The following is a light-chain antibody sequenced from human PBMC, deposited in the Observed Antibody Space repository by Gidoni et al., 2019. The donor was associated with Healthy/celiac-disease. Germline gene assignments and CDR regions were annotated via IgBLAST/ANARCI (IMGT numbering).Light chain of an antibody. CDR2: DAS. Sequence: DIQMTQSPSTLSASVGDRVTITCRASQSISSWLAWYQQKPGEAPKLLIYDASSLESGVPSRFSGSGSGTEFTLTISSLQPDDFATYYCQQSVTFGQGTKLEIK. J-gene: IGKJ2*01. V-gene: IGKV1-5*01. CDR3: QQSVT. CDR1: QSISSW.